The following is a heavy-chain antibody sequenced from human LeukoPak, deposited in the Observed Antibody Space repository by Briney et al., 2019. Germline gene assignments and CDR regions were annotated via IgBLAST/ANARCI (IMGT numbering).Heavy chain of an antibody. Sequence: ASVKVSCKASGGTFSSYAISWVRQAPGQGLEWMGRIIPILGIANYAQKFQGRVTMTRNTSISTAYMELSSLRSEDTAVYYCARGFGYYGSGSYEDYWGQGTLVTVSS. J-gene: IGHJ4*02. CDR2: IIPILGIA. CDR3: ARGFGYYGSGSYEDY. V-gene: IGHV1-69*04. CDR1: GGTFSSYA. D-gene: IGHD3-10*01.